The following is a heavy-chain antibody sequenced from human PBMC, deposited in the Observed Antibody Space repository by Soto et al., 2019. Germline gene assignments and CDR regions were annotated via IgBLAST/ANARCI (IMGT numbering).Heavy chain of an antibody. D-gene: IGHD6-13*01. CDR3: ARVYSSSWYT. V-gene: IGHV3-15*07. J-gene: IGHJ5*02. CDR2: IKSKTDGGTT. CDR1: GFSFNYVW. Sequence: GGSLRLSCAASGFSFNYVWMNWVRQAPGKGLEWVGRIKSKTDGGTTDYAAPVKGRFIISRDDSKNTLYLQMNSLKIEDTAVYYCARVYSSSWYTWGQGTLVTVSS.